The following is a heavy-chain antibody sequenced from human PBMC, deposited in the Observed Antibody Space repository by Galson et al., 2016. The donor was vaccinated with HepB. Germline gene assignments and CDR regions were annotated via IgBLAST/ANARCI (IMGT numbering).Heavy chain of an antibody. CDR1: GFSFSSHS. Sequence: SLRLSCAASGFSFSSHSLSWVRQAPGKGLEWVSAISGSGRTTFYAEPVKGRITIARDNSENTLSLQMNTLRADDTAVYFCARERPYSVNYHRALDLWGQGTTVTVSS. V-gene: IGHV3-23*01. CDR3: ARERPYSVNYHRALDL. D-gene: IGHD4-11*01. J-gene: IGHJ3*01. CDR2: ISGSGRTT.